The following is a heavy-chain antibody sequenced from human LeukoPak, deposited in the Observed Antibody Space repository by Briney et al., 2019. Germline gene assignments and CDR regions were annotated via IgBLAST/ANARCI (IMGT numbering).Heavy chain of an antibody. CDR1: GGSISSYY. CDR3: ARTNWNHIFAFDI. CDR2: IYTSGST. J-gene: IGHJ3*02. D-gene: IGHD1-14*01. Sequence: SETLSLTCTVSGGSISSYYWSWIRQPPGKGLEWIGYIYTSGSTNYNPSLKSRVTISVDTSKNQFSLKLSSVTAADTAVYYCARTNWNHIFAFDIWGQGIMVTVSS. V-gene: IGHV4-4*09.